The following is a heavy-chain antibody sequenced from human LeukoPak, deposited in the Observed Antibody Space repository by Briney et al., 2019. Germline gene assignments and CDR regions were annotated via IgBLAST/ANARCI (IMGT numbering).Heavy chain of an antibody. V-gene: IGHV3-66*01. CDR3: ARVSTAVSLAIDY. J-gene: IGHJ4*02. CDR2: IYSGGST. D-gene: IGHD6-13*01. CDR1: GFTVSSNY. Sequence: GGSLRLSCAASGFTVSSNYMSWVRQAPGKGLEWVSVIYSGGSTYYADSVKGRFTISRDNSKNTLYLQMNSLRAEDTAVYYCARVSTAVSLAIDYWGQGTLVTVST.